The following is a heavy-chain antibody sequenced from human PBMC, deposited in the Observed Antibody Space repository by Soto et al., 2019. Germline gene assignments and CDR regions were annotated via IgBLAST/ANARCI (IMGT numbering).Heavy chain of an antibody. J-gene: IGHJ5*02. D-gene: IGHD3-3*01. CDR3: ERGSRLRTTVFLEWLLNWFDP. CDR2: INHSGST. V-gene: IGHV4-34*01. CDR1: VGSFSGYY. Sequence: SEKLSLTCSVYVGSFSGYYWSWIRQPPGKGLEWIGEINHSGSTNYNPSLKSRVTISVDTSKNQFSLKLSSVTAADTAVYYCERGSRLRTTVFLEWLLNWFDPGGHGTMGPVS.